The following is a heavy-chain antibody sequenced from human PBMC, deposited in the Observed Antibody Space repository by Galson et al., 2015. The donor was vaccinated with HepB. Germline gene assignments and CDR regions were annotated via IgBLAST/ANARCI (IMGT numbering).Heavy chain of an antibody. J-gene: IGHJ6*03. V-gene: IGHV3-53*01. Sequence: SLRLSCAASGFTVSSNYKSWVRQAPGKGLEWVSVIYSGGSTYYADSVKGRFTISRDNSKNTLYLQMNSLRAEDTAVYYCARVRGSYYYYYYMDVWGKGTTVTVSS. CDR2: IYSGGST. D-gene: IGHD3-10*01. CDR1: GFTVSSNY. CDR3: ARVRGSYYYYYYMDV.